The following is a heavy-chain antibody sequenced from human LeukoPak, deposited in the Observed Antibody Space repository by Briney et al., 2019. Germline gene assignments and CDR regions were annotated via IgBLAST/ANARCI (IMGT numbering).Heavy chain of an antibody. D-gene: IGHD3-22*01. J-gene: IGHJ3*02. Sequence: ASVKVSCKASGYTFTSYGISWVRQAPGQGLEWMGIINPSGGSTSYAQKFQGRVTMTRDMSTSTVYMELSSLRSEDTAVYYCARVTQDYYDSSVLAFDIWGQGTMVTVSS. CDR1: GYTFTSYG. CDR3: ARVTQDYYDSSVLAFDI. V-gene: IGHV1-46*01. CDR2: INPSGGST.